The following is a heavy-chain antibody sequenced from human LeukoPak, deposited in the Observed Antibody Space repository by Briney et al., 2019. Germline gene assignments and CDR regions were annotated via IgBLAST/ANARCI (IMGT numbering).Heavy chain of an antibody. D-gene: IGHD3-10*01. Sequence: SETLSLTCTVSGGSISSSSYYWGWIRPPPGKGLEWIGSIYYSGSTYYNPSLKSRVTISVDTSKNQFSLKLSSVTAADTAVYYCARRAFGEFVYYYYMDVWGKGTTVTVSS. CDR1: GGSISSSSYY. J-gene: IGHJ6*03. CDR3: ARRAFGEFVYYYYMDV. CDR2: IYYSGST. V-gene: IGHV4-39*01.